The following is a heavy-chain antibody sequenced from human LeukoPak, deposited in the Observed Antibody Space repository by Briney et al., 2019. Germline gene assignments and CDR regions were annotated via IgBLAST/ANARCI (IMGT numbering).Heavy chain of an antibody. J-gene: IGHJ5*02. Sequence: PSETLPLTCTVSGGSVSSGDSYWSWIRQPPGKGLEWIGYIYYSGSTYYNPSLKSRVTISVDTSNNQFSLKLTSVTAADTAVYYCARERLLLWFDPWGQGTLVTVSS. CDR2: IYYSGST. CDR3: ARERLLLWFDP. V-gene: IGHV4-30-4*01. D-gene: IGHD2-15*01. CDR1: GGSVSSGDSY.